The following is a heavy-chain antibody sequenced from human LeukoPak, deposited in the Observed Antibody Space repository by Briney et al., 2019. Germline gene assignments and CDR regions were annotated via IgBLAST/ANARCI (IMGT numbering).Heavy chain of an antibody. CDR1: GGSMSNNY. Sequence: SETLSLTCTVSGGSMSNNYWRWIRQPPGKGLEWIGNFYTGSTYYDPSLRRRVIISVDTSKNHFSLRLSSVTAADTAVYYCARGTRVGNTGYYFDYWGQGAPVTVSS. J-gene: IGHJ4*02. CDR2: FYTGST. D-gene: IGHD1-7*01. V-gene: IGHV4-59*01. CDR3: ARGTRVGNTGYYFDY.